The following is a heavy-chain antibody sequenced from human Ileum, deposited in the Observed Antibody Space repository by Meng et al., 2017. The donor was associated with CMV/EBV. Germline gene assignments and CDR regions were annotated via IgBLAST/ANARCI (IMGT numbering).Heavy chain of an antibody. Sequence: GESLKISCAASGFTFSSYAMHWVRQAPGKGLEWVAVISYDGSNKYYADSVKGRFTISRDNSKNTLYLQMNSLRAEDTAVYYCARDRTPTHGYRSSWYNGWFDPWGQGTLVTVSS. CDR1: GFTFSSYA. CDR3: ARDRTPTHGYRSSWYNGWFDP. D-gene: IGHD6-13*01. CDR2: ISYDGSNK. J-gene: IGHJ5*02. V-gene: IGHV3-30*04.